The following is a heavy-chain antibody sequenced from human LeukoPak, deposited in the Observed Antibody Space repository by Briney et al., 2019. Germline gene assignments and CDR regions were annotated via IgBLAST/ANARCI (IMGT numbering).Heavy chain of an antibody. CDR2: ISYDGSNK. V-gene: IGHV3-30*07. CDR3: AKARIAAAGTGAFDV. CDR1: GFTFSSYA. Sequence: GGSLRLSCAASGFTFSSYAMHWVRQAPGKGLEWVAVISYDGSNKYYADSVKGRFTISRDNSKNSLYLQMNSLRDEDTAVYFCAKARIAAAGTGAFDVWGQGTMVTVSS. D-gene: IGHD6-13*01. J-gene: IGHJ3*01.